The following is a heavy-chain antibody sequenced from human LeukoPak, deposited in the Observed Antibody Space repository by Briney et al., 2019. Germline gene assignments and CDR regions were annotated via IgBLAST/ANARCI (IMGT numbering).Heavy chain of an antibody. V-gene: IGHV4-34*01. J-gene: IGHJ4*02. Sequence: SETLSLTCYLYGGSFSGYYWSWIRQSPGKGLEWIGEINQIGNTNYIPSLKSRLTISIDTSNNQFSLNLTSVTAADTGVYYCARIRRPLRGYFDRWGQGTLVT. CDR3: ARIRRPLRGYFDR. D-gene: IGHD3-16*01. CDR1: GGSFSGYY. CDR2: INQIGNT.